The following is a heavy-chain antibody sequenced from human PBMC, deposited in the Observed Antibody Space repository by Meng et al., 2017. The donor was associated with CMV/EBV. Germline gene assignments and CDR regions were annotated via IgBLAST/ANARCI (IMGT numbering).Heavy chain of an antibody. CDR1: GFTFSSYA. V-gene: IGHV3-23*01. Sequence: GGSLRLSCAASGFTFSSYAMSWVRQAPGKGLEWVSAISGSGGSTYYADSVKGRFTISRDNSKNTLYLQMNSLRAEDTAVYYCAKWFWSGDDYYGMGVWGQGTTVTVSS. CDR3: AKWFWSGDDYYGMGV. J-gene: IGHJ6*02. D-gene: IGHD3-3*01. CDR2: ISGSGGST.